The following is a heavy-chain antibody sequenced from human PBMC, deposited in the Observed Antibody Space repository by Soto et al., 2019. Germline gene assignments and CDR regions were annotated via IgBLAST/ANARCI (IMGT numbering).Heavy chain of an antibody. CDR3: ARRPDGFDV. CDR2: INHSGST. D-gene: IGHD6-6*01. J-gene: IGHJ3*01. V-gene: IGHV4-34*01. CDR1: DGSLSGYQ. Sequence: QVQLQQWGAGLLRPSETLSLTCAVYDGSLSGYQWSWIRQPPGKGLEWIGEINHSGSTNYNPSLKSRVTVXVDTSKNQFSLKVTSVTDADTAVYYCARRPDGFDVWGQGTMVTVSS.